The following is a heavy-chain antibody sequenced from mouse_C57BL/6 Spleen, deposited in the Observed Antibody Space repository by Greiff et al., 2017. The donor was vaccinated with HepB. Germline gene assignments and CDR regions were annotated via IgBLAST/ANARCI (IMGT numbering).Heavy chain of an antibody. J-gene: IGHJ2*01. V-gene: IGHV1-64*01. D-gene: IGHD2-10*01. CDR2: IHPNSGST. CDR1: GYAFTSYW. Sequence: QVQLQQPGAELVKPGASVKLSCKASGYAFTSYWMHWVKQRPGQGLEWIGMIHPNSGSTNYNEKFKSKATLTVDKSSSTAYMQLSSLTSEDSAVYYCATPPYHRYFDYWGQGTTLTVSS. CDR3: ATPPYHRYFDY.